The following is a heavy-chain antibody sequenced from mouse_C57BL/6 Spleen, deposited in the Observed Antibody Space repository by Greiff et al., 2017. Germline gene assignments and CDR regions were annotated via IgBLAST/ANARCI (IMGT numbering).Heavy chain of an antibody. CDR3: ARGDNGYYPYYFDY. D-gene: IGHD2-3*01. CDR2: INPSTGGT. V-gene: IGHV1-42*01. CDR1: GYSFTGYY. J-gene: IGHJ2*01. Sequence: EVKLMESGPELVKPGASVKISCKASGYSFTGYYMNWLKQSPEKSLEWIGEINPSTGGTTSNQKFTAKATLTVDRSSSTVYIELKSLTSEDSAVYYCARGDNGYYPYYFDYWGQGTTLTVSS.